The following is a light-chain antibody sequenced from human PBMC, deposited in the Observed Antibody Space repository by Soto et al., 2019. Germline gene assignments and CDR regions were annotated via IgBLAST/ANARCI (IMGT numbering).Light chain of an antibody. J-gene: IGKJ1*01. Sequence: IQMTQPPSTLSASVGDRVTIPCRASQSISSWLAWYQQKPGKAPKLLIYDASSLESGVPSRFSGNGSGTEFTLTISSLQPDDFATYYCQQYNSYSPWTFGQGTKVEIK. CDR3: QQYNSYSPWT. CDR2: DAS. V-gene: IGKV1-5*01. CDR1: QSISSW.